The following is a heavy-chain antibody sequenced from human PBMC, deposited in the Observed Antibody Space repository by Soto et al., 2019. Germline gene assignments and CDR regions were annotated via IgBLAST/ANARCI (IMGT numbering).Heavy chain of an antibody. CDR1: GFTFSSYW. J-gene: IGHJ6*03. V-gene: IGHV3-7*01. CDR3: AHNYYYYYMDV. CDR2: IKQDGSEK. Sequence: GGSLRLSCAASGFTFSSYWMSWVRQAPGKGLEWVANIKQDGSEKYYVDSVKGRFTISRDNAKNSLYLQMNSLRAEDTAVYYCAHNYYYYYMDVWGKGTTVTVSS.